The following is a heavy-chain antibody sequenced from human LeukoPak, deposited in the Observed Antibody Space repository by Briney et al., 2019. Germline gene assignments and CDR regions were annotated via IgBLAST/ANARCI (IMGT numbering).Heavy chain of an antibody. CDR3: AKDLEVVVAATRVDY. Sequence: PGGSLRLSCAASGFTFSSYAMSWVRQAPGKGLEWVSAISGSGGSTYYADSVKGRFTISRDNSKHTLYLQMNRLRAEDTAVYYCAKDLEVVVAATRVDYWGQGTLVTVSS. CDR2: ISGSGGST. D-gene: IGHD2-15*01. J-gene: IGHJ4*02. CDR1: GFTFSSYA. V-gene: IGHV3-23*01.